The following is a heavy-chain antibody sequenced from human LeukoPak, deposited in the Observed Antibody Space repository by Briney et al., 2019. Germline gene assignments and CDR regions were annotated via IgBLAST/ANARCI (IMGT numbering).Heavy chain of an antibody. Sequence: GGSLRLSCSASGFTLSTYWMSWVRQAPGKGLEWVANIKQDGSEKYYVDSVKGRFTISRDNAKNSSYLQMNSLRDEDTAVYYCSTSSGSLWGQGTLVTVSS. V-gene: IGHV3-7*01. CDR2: IKQDGSEK. D-gene: IGHD6-19*01. J-gene: IGHJ4*02. CDR3: STSSGSL. CDR1: GFTLSTYW.